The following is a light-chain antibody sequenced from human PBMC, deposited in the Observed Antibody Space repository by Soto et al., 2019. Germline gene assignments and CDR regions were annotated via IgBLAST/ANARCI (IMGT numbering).Light chain of an antibody. J-gene: IGKJ1*01. V-gene: IGKV4-1*01. CDR1: QSVLYRSNNKNY. CDR3: QQYYRTPLWT. CDR2: WTS. Sequence: DIVMTQSPDSLAVSLGERATINCKYSQSVLYRSNNKNYLAWYQQKPGQPPKLLIYWTSTQESGVPDRFSGRGSRTDFTLTISILQAEDVAVYYCQQYYRTPLWTFGQGTKVELK.